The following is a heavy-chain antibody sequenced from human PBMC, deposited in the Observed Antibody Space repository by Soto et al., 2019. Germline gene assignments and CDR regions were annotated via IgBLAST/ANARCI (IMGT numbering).Heavy chain of an antibody. CDR1: GGSIGGDY. Sequence: PSETLSLTCTVSGGSIGGDYWSWIRQSPGKGLDFIGYISNSGSTNYNPSLKSRVTISMDTSKNQFSLTLSPVTAADTAVYYCAGAEIVQVYYAMDVWGQGTTVTVSS. CDR2: ISNSGST. CDR3: AGAEIVQVYYAMDV. J-gene: IGHJ6*02. D-gene: IGHD2-8*02. V-gene: IGHV4-59*01.